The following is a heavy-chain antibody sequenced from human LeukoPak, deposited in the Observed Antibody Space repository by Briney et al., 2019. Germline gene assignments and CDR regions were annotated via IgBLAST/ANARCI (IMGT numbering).Heavy chain of an antibody. Sequence: PGGSLRLSCAASGFTLSSYGMHWVRQAPGRGREWVAFPQYDESNKYNADSVKGRFTTSRDNSKNTLYLQMNSLRAEDTAVYFCAKDRAMQGYYDSTGYYGNFYCMDVWGKGTTVTVSS. CDR3: AKDRAMQGYYDSTGYYGNFYCMDV. CDR1: GFTLSSYG. J-gene: IGHJ6*03. D-gene: IGHD3-22*01. V-gene: IGHV3-30*02. CDR2: PQYDESNK.